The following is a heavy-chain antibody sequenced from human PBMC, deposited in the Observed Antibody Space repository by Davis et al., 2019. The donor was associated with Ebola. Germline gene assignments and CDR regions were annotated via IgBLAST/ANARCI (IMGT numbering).Heavy chain of an antibody. V-gene: IGHV4-59*01. CDR3: ARETRDQGYYDSSGQTIDY. CDR1: GGSISSYY. CDR2: IYYSGST. D-gene: IGHD3-22*01. Sequence: PSETLSLTCTVSGGSISSYYWSWIRQPPGKGLEWIGYIYYSGSTNYNPSLKSRVTISVDTSKNQFSLKLSSVTAADTAVYYCARETRDQGYYDSSGQTIDYWGQGTLVTVSS. J-gene: IGHJ4*02.